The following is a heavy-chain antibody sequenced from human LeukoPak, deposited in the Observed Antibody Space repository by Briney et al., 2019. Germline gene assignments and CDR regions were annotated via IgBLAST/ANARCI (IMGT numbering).Heavy chain of an antibody. V-gene: IGHV1-46*01. D-gene: IGHD3-3*01. Sequence: ASVKVSCKASGYTFTSYYMHWVRQAPGQGLEWRGIINPSGGSTSYAQKFQGRVTMTRDTSTSTVYMELSSLRSEDTAVYYCTRGVLRFLEWLPYWFDPWGQGTLVTVSS. J-gene: IGHJ5*02. CDR1: GYTFTSYY. CDR3: TRGVLRFLEWLPYWFDP. CDR2: INPSGGST.